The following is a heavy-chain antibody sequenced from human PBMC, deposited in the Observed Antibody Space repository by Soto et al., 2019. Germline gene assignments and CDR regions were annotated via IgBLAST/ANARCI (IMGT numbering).Heavy chain of an antibody. CDR1: GGSISSGGYY. D-gene: IGHD6-13*01. J-gene: IGHJ6*02. V-gene: IGHV4-31*03. CDR2: IYYSGST. CDR3: ARDRSSSSSQWVRGGYYYYGMDV. Sequence: PSETLSLTCTVSGGSISSGGYYWSWIRQHPGKGLEWIGYIYYSGSTYYNPSLKSRVTISVDTSKNQFSLKLSSVTAADTAVYYCARDRSSSSSQWVRGGYYYYGMDVWGQGTTVTVSS.